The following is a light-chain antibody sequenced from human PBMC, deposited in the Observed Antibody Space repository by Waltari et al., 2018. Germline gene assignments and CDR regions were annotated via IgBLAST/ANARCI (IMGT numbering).Light chain of an antibody. CDR1: NSDVGNYDF. CDR3: SSYTTYGTFVI. CDR2: DVN. V-gene: IGLV2-14*03. Sequence: QSALTQPASVSGSPGQSLTISCTGTNSDVGNYDFVSWYQQCPGKAPQLIIYDVNKRPSGLSNRFSGSKSGNTASLTISGLQAEDEAVYYCSSYTTYGTFVIFGGGTKLTVL. J-gene: IGLJ2*01.